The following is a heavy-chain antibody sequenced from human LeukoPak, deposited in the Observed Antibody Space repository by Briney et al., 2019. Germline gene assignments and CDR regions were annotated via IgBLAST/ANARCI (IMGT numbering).Heavy chain of an antibody. V-gene: IGHV1-8*01. J-gene: IGHJ3*02. CDR3: ARAWGGSSWQQKDAFDI. D-gene: IGHD6-13*01. Sequence: ASVKVSCKASGYTFTSYDINWVRQATGQGLEWMGWMNPNSGNTGYAQKFQGRVTMTRNTSISTAYMELSSLRSEDTAVYYCARAWGGSSWQQKDAFDIWGQGTMVTVSS. CDR2: MNPNSGNT. CDR1: GYTFTSYD.